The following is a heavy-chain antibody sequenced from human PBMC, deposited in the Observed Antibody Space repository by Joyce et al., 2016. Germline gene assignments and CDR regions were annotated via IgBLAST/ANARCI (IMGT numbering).Heavy chain of an antibody. CDR2: INPSDVNT. CDR3: ARDTAIATGYYYYGMDV. D-gene: IGHD5-18*01. CDR1: GYTFTNYY. J-gene: IGHJ6*02. V-gene: IGHV1-46*01. Sequence: QVQLVQSGDAVKKPGASVKVSCKASGYTFTNYYMHWVRQASGLGLEWMGIINPSDVNTNSAMKFHGRVTMTRDTSTSTVYMDLSSLRSEDTAVYYCARDTAIATGYYYYGMDVWGQGTTVTVSS.